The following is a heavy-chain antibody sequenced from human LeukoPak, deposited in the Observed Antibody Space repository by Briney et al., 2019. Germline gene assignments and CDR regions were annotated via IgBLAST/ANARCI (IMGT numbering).Heavy chain of an antibody. D-gene: IGHD5-18*01. Sequence: SETLSLTCTVSGGSISSGSYYWSWIRQPPGKGLEWIGYIYYSGSTYYNPSLKSRVTISVDTSKNQFSLKLSSVTAADTAVYYCARAYAGYPFDYWGQGTLVTVSS. V-gene: IGHV4-30-4*01. CDR1: GGSISSGSYY. CDR2: IYYSGST. J-gene: IGHJ4*02. CDR3: ARAYAGYPFDY.